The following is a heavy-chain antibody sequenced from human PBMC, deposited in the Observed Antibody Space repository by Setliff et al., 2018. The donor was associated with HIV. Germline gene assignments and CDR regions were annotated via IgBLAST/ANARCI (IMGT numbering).Heavy chain of an antibody. J-gene: IGHJ5*02. D-gene: IGHD3-10*01. V-gene: IGHV1-8*02. CDR1: GYNFINND. Sequence: GASVKVSCKASGYNFINNDINWVRQATGQGLEWMGWMNPNSGNSGYAQKFQGRVTMTRSTSFSTAYMELSNLTSEDTAIYYCARKHKVSLGRGIVFLWGFDPWGQGTLVTVSS. CDR2: MNPNSGNS. CDR3: ARKHKVSLGRGIVFLWGFDP.